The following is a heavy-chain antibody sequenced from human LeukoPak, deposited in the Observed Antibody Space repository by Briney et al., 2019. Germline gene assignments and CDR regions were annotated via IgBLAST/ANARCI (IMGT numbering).Heavy chain of an antibody. J-gene: IGHJ4*02. D-gene: IGHD6-13*01. CDR2: IYYSGST. CDR3: ARDDAGSSRGASHDY. V-gene: IGHV4-39*07. Sequence: SETLSLTCTVSGGSISSSSYYWGWIRQPPGKGLEWIGSIYYSGSTYYNPSLKSRVTIPVDTSKNQFSLKLSSVTAADTAVYYCARDDAGSSRGASHDYWGQGTLVTVSS. CDR1: GGSISSSSYY.